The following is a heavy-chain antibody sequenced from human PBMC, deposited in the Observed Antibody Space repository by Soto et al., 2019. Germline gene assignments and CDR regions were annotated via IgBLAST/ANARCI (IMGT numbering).Heavy chain of an antibody. CDR2: IIPMFRSP. CDR3: AREGGQTYGLGRGHPFDP. Sequence: QVQLVQSGAEVKQSGSSVKVSCRASGGTFNRNTISWVRQAPGQGLEWMGGIIPMFRSPSYAQKFQGRVTIIADESTNTVEMEMSSLRADDTAFYYCAREGGQTYGLGRGHPFDPWGQGTLVTVSS. J-gene: IGHJ5*02. V-gene: IGHV1-69*01. CDR1: GGTFNRNT. D-gene: IGHD3-10*01.